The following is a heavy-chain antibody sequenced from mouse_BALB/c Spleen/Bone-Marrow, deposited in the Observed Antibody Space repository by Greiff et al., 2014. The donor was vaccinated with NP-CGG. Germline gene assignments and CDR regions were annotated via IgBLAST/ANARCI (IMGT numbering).Heavy chain of an antibody. CDR3: AHDAPFTY. CDR1: GFNIKDTF. CDR2: IDPASGNT. D-gene: IGHD2-3*01. Sequence: VHVKQSGADLVKPGASVKLSCTTSGFNIKDTFMHWVKQRPEQGLEWIGRIDPASGNTKYDPKFQGKASITADTSSNKVSLQLSGLTSEDTAVYYRAHDAPFTYWGQGTLVTVSA. J-gene: IGHJ3*01. V-gene: IGHV14-3*02.